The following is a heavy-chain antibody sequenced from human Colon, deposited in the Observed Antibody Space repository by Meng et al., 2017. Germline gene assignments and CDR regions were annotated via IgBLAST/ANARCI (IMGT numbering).Heavy chain of an antibody. Sequence: QVHLHESGPGLVRPSVDLSLVCTVSGGSIKSGGYHWSWVRQNPGKGLEYIGFMSDSGTTDYNPSLRSRVSISEIGSSKNQFSLTLRSVTAADTATYFCARDTLYGTDYWGQGVLVTVSS. D-gene: IGHD4-17*01. CDR1: GGSIKSGGYH. V-gene: IGHV4-31*03. J-gene: IGHJ4*02. CDR3: ARDTLYGTDY. CDR2: MSDSGTT.